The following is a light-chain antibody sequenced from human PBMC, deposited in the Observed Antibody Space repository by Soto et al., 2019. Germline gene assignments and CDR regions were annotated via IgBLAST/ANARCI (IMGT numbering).Light chain of an antibody. J-gene: IGKJ5*01. CDR1: QSVADN. CDR3: QQYNYWPIT. V-gene: IGKV3-15*01. CDR2: GAS. Sequence: EVMMTQSPATLSVSPGERVTLSCRSSQSVADNLAWFQQKPGQGPRLLIYGASTRATGIPARFSGSGSETDFTLTVSSLRSEDSAVYYCQQYNYWPITFGQGTLLEI.